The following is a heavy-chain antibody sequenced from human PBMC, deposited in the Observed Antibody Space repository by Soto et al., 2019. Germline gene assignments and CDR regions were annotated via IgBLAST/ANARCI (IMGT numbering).Heavy chain of an antibody. CDR1: GGSIVSSNYH. V-gene: IGHV4-39*01. CDR3: VRRGPGLATLLRGANYFDY. Sequence: KTSETLSLTCSVSGGSIVSSNYHCAWIRQPPWSGLEWIGTISFGGNTYYTPSLNSRLSISVDPSKSQFSLRLSSVTASDTAIYYCVRRGPGLATLLRGANYFDYWGPGTLVTVSS. J-gene: IGHJ4*02. D-gene: IGHD3-10*01. CDR2: ISFGGNT.